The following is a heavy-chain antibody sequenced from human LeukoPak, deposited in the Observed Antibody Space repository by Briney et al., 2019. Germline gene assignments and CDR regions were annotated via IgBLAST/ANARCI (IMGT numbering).Heavy chain of an antibody. D-gene: IGHD2-2*01. J-gene: IGHJ4*02. CDR1: GYTFTSYQ. CDR3: ARGHVLVPAATDY. Sequence: GASVTVSCKASGYTFTSYQINWVRQATGQGLEWMGWMNPDNGNTGFVQNFQGRVTMTRNISISTAYMALSSLRSGDTAVYYCARGHVLVPAATDYWGQGTLVTVSS. CDR2: MNPDNGNT. V-gene: IGHV1-8*01.